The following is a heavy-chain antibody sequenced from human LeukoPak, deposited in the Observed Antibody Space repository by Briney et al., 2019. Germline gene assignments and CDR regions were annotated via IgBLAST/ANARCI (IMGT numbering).Heavy chain of an antibody. CDR1: GGTFSSYA. CDR2: IIPIFGTA. J-gene: IGHJ5*02. V-gene: IGHV1-69*05. D-gene: IGHD6-6*01. Sequence: SVKVSCKASGGTFSSYAISWVRQAPGQGLEWMGGIIPIFGTANYAQKFQGRVTITTDESTSTAYMELSSLRSEDTAVYYCARKLYSSSSRWDWFDPWGQGTLVTVSS. CDR3: ARKLYSSSSRWDWFDP.